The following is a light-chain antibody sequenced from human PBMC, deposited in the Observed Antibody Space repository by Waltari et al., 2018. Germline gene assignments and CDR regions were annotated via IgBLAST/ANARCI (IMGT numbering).Light chain of an antibody. CDR3: LQYNNSPHI. CDR1: QSISSW. V-gene: IGKV1-12*01. J-gene: IGKJ2*01. Sequence: DIQMTQSPSSLSASVGDTVTLTCRASQSISSWLDWYQQKPGKAPKLLICKASNLQTGVPSRFSGSGSGTEFTLTITSLQAEDFATYYCLQYNNSPHIFGQGTKVEIE. CDR2: KAS.